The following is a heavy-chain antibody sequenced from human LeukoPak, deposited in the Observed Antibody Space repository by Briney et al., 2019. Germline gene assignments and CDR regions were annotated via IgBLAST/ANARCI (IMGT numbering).Heavy chain of an antibody. CDR3: TTNGKYSGKGRFWFDP. Sequence: GGSLRLSCAVSGLSLKTAWMTWVRQVPGKGLEWVGRLKTNNDDGTPDYAASVRGRFIISKDDSKNTLYLQMNNLKTEDTAIYYCTTNGKYSGKGRFWFDPWGQGTLVTVSS. J-gene: IGHJ5*02. V-gene: IGHV3-15*01. CDR2: LKTNNDDGTP. D-gene: IGHD6-19*01. CDR1: GLSLKTAW.